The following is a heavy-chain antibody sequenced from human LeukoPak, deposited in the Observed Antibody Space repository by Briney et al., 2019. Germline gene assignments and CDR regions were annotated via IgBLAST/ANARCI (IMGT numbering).Heavy chain of an antibody. D-gene: IGHD3-9*01. CDR2: ISGSGGST. J-gene: IGHJ4*02. CDR3: ASGRYFDWLIGY. V-gene: IGHV3-23*01. Sequence: GGSLRLSCAASGFTFSSYAMSWVRQAPGKGLEWVSAISGSGGSTYYADSVKGRFTISRDNAKNSLYLQMNSLRAEDTAVYYCASGRYFDWLIGYWGQGTLVTVSS. CDR1: GFTFSSYA.